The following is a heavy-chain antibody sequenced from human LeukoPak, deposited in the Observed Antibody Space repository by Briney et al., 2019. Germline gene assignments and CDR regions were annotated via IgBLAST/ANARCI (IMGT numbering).Heavy chain of an antibody. D-gene: IGHD3-10*01. CDR2: VWHEGSNK. Sequence: GRSLRLSCAASGFMFRSYGMHWVRQAPGKGLEWVAVVWHEGSNKYYADSVKGRFTMARDNYTNTLFLQMNSLRAEDTALYYCARDIEDAPGREAEPDAFDIWGQGTLVTVSS. CDR3: ARDIEDAPGREAEPDAFDI. CDR1: GFMFRSYG. J-gene: IGHJ3*02. V-gene: IGHV3-33*02.